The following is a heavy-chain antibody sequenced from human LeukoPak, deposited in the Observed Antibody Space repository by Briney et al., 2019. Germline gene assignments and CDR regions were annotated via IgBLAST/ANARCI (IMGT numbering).Heavy chain of an antibody. J-gene: IGHJ4*02. CDR1: GFTFDDYA. Sequence: GRSLRLSCAASGFTFDDYAMHWVRQAPGKGLEWVSGISWNSGCIGYADSVKGRFPISRDNAKNSLYLQMNSLRAEDTALYYCAKDLGYSSSWSDYWGQGTLVTVSS. CDR3: AKDLGYSSSWSDY. CDR2: ISWNSGCI. V-gene: IGHV3-9*01. D-gene: IGHD6-13*01.